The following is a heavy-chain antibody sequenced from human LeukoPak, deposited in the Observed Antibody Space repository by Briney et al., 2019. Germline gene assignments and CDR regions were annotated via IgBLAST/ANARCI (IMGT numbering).Heavy chain of an antibody. Sequence: KASETLSLTCTVSGGSIRSGSYYWSWIRQPAGKGLEWIGRFYTSGSTNYNPSLKSRVTISVDTSKNQFSLKLSSVTAADTAVYYCARATMIVVIDAFDIWGQRTMVTVSS. CDR3: ARATMIVVIDAFDI. CDR1: GGSIRSGSYY. V-gene: IGHV4-61*02. J-gene: IGHJ3*02. CDR2: FYTSGST. D-gene: IGHD3-22*01.